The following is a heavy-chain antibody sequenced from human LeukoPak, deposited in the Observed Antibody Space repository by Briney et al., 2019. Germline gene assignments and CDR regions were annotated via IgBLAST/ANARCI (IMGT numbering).Heavy chain of an antibody. D-gene: IGHD1-26*01. V-gene: IGHV3-21*01. CDR1: GFTLRSYS. Sequence: GGNLRLSCLASGFTLRSYSMAWVRQAPGKGLEWVSYVSTSSYYIYYADSVKGRFTISRDDAKNSLYLQMNSLRAEDTAIYYCARDASGSSTGLIDSWGQGTLVTVSS. J-gene: IGHJ4*02. CDR3: ARDASGSSTGLIDS. CDR2: VSTSSYYI.